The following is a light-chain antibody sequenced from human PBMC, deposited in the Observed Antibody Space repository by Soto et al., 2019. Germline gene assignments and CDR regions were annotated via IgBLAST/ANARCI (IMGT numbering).Light chain of an antibody. CDR1: QSVTTTY. Sequence: VLTQSPGTLSLSPGERATLSCRASQSVTTTYLAWYQQRPGQSPRLLIFATYSRATGIPDRFRGSGSGTDFTLTIARLEPEDFAVYYCQEYDGAPITFGLGTRLEIK. CDR3: QEYDGAPIT. CDR2: ATY. V-gene: IGKV3-20*01. J-gene: IGKJ5*01.